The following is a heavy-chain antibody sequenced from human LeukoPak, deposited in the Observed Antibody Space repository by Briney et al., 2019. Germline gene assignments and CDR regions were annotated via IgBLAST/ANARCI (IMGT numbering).Heavy chain of an antibody. CDR2: IRYDGSSK. J-gene: IGHJ4*02. Sequence: GGSLRLSCAASGFTFSSYGMHWVRQATGKGLEWVAFIRYDGSSKYYADSVKGRFTISRDNSKNTLYLQMNSLRAEDTAVYYCARLPIVVITSGGYWGQGTLVTVSS. D-gene: IGHD3-22*01. CDR3: ARLPIVVITSGGY. V-gene: IGHV3-30*02. CDR1: GFTFSSYG.